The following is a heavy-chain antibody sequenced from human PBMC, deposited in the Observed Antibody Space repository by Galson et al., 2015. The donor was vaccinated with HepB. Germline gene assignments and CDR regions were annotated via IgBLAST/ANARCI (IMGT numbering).Heavy chain of an antibody. Sequence: SVKVSCKAYGGTFSSYTISWVRQAPGQGLEWMGRIIPILGIANYAQKFQGRVTITADKSTSTAYMELSSLRSEDTAVYYCARDRSSYYGSGSYQGLFDYWGQGTLVTVSS. J-gene: IGHJ4*02. CDR1: GGTFSSYT. D-gene: IGHD3-10*01. CDR2: IIPILGIA. V-gene: IGHV1-69*04. CDR3: ARDRSSYYGSGSYQGLFDY.